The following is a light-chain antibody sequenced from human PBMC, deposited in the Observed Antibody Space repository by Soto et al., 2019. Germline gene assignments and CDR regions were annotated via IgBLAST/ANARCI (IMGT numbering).Light chain of an antibody. Sequence: DIQMTQSPSALSASLVDIVSITFRASHSIDTWLAWYQQRPGKAPNLLIYDASSLASGVPSRFSGGGSGTEFTLTISNLQPDDFGTYYCHQYKSYTPYTIGQGTKVDIK. V-gene: IGKV1-5*01. J-gene: IGKJ2*01. CDR1: HSIDTW. CDR2: DAS. CDR3: HQYKSYTPYT.